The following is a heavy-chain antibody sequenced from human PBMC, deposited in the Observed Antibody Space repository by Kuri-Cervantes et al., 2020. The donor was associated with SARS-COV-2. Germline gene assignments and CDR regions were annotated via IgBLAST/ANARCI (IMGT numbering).Heavy chain of an antibody. CDR3: ARGGSCGSCYSCWYFDL. D-gene: IGHD2-15*01. CDR1: GYTFTSYG. Sequence: ASEKVSCKASGYTFTSYGISWVRQAPGQWLEWMGRISAYNGNTNYAQKLQGRVTMTTDTSTSTAYMELRSLRSDDTAVYYCARGGSCGSCYSCWYFDLWGRGTLVTVSS. CDR2: ISAYNGNT. J-gene: IGHJ2*01. V-gene: IGHV1-18*01.